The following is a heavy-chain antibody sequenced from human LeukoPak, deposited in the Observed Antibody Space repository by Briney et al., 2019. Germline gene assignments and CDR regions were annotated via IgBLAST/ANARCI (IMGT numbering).Heavy chain of an antibody. Sequence: GGSLRLSCAASGFTFSSYAMSWARQAPGKGLEWVSAISGSGGSTYYADSVKGRFTISRDNSKNTLYLQMNSLRAEDTAVYYCAKDDVGYSGYDLETWGQGTLVTVSS. CDR3: AKDDVGYSGYDLET. D-gene: IGHD5-12*01. V-gene: IGHV3-23*01. CDR1: GFTFSSYA. J-gene: IGHJ5*02. CDR2: ISGSGGST.